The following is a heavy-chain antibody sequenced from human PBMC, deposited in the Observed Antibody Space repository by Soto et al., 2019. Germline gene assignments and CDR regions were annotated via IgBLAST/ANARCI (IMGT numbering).Heavy chain of an antibody. CDR2: IYYSGST. V-gene: IGHV4-59*01. CDR1: GGSISSYY. J-gene: IGHJ4*02. Sequence: SETLSLTCTVSGGSISSYYWSWIRQPPGKGLEWIGYIYYSGSTNYNPSLKSRVTISVDTSKNQFSLKLSSVTAADTAVYYCARESYGNYFDYWGQGTLVTVSS. CDR3: ARESYGNYFDY. D-gene: IGHD5-18*01.